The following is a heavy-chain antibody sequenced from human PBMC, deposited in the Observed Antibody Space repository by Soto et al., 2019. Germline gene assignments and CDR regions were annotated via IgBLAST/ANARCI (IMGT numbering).Heavy chain of an antibody. J-gene: IGHJ6*03. V-gene: IGHV4-59*08. CDR3: ARGGVGRTSYYYYYMDV. D-gene: IGHD1-26*01. CDR1: GGSISSYY. CDR2: IYYSGST. Sequence: PSETLSLTCTVSGGSISSYYWSRIRQPPGKGLEWIGYIYYSGSTNYNPSLKSRVTISVDTSKNQFSLKLSSVTAADTAVYYCARGGVGRTSYYYYYMDVWGKGTTVTVSS.